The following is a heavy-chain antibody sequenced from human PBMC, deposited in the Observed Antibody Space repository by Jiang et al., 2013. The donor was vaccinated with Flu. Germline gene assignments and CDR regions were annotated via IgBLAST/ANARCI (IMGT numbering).Heavy chain of an antibody. CDR1: GGTFSSYP. CDR2: IIPIFGTT. D-gene: IGHD4-17*01. V-gene: IGHV1-69*01. J-gene: IGHJ4*02. CDR3: ARGRGYGEYDFDY. Sequence: EVKKSGSSVKVSCKAAGGTFSSYPISWVRQAPGQGLEWMGGIIPIFGTTNYAQKFQGRVTITADESTSTAYMELSSLGSEDTAVYFCARGRGYGEYDFDYWGQGTLVTVSS.